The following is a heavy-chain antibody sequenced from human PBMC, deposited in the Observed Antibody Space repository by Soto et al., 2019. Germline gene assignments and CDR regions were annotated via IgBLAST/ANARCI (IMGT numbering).Heavy chain of an antibody. Sequence: ASVKVSCKASGGTFSSYAISWVRQAPGQGLEWMGGIIPIFGTANYAQKFQGRVTITADESTSTAYMELSSLRSEDTAVYYCARGVDCSSTSCYYYYYGMDVWG. V-gene: IGHV1-69*13. CDR3: ARGVDCSSTSCYYYYYGMDV. J-gene: IGHJ6*02. CDR2: IIPIFGTA. CDR1: GGTFSSYA. D-gene: IGHD2-2*01.